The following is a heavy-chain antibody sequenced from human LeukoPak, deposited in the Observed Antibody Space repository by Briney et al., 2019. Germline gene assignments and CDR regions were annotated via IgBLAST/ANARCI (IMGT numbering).Heavy chain of an antibody. D-gene: IGHD6-19*01. CDR1: GYTFTSYG. Sequence: GSVRVSCKASGYTFTSYGISWVRPAPGQGLEWMGWISAYNGNTNYAQKLQGRVTMTTDTSTSTAYMELRSLRSDDTAVYYCARDTGYSSGWYGPKEDYWGQETRLTVSS. CDR2: ISAYNGNT. CDR3: ARDTGYSSGWYGPKEDY. V-gene: IGHV1-18*01. J-gene: IGHJ4*02.